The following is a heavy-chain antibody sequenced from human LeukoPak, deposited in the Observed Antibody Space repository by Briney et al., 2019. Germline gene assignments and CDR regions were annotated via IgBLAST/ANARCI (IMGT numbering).Heavy chain of an antibody. CDR2: INEDGSET. CDR1: GFIFSDSW. J-gene: IGHJ4*02. CDR3: ARGPYY. V-gene: IGHV3-7*04. Sequence: GGSLRLSCAASGFIFSDSWMGWVRQAAGKGLEWVSTINEDGSETYYVDSVKGRFTISRDNAKNSLFLQMNSLRAEDTAVYYCARGPYYWGQGTLVTVSS.